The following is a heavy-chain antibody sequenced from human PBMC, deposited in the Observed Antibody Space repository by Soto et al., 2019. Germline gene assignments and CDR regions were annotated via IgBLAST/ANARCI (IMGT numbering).Heavy chain of an antibody. D-gene: IGHD6-19*01. CDR2: ISSSSSYI. Sequence: GGSLRLSCAASGFTFSSYSMNWVRQAPGKGLEWVPSISSSSSYIYYADSVKGRFTISRDNAKNSLYLQMNSLRAEDTAVYYCARDRYSSGWTDQDYYYGMDVWGQGTTVTVSS. V-gene: IGHV3-21*01. J-gene: IGHJ6*02. CDR1: GFTFSSYS. CDR3: ARDRYSSGWTDQDYYYGMDV.